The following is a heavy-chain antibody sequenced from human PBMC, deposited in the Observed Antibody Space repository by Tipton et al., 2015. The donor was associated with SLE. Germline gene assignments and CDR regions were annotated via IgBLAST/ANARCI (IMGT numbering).Heavy chain of an antibody. CDR3: ARDYQWLVRLYYLDY. V-gene: IGHV4-34*01. Sequence: TLSLTCAVYGGSFSGYSWSWIRQPPGKGLEWIGEINHSGSTNYNPSLKSRVTISVDTSKNQFSLKLSSVTAADTAVYYCARDYQWLVRLYYLDYWGQGTLVTVSS. D-gene: IGHD6-19*01. J-gene: IGHJ4*02. CDR2: INHSGST. CDR1: GGSFSGYS.